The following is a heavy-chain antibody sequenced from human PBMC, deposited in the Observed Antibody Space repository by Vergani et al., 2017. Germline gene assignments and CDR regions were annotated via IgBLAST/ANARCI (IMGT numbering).Heavy chain of an antibody. Sequence: QVQLVQSGAEVKKPGASMKVSCKASGYTFTSYGISWVRQAPGQGLEWMGWISAYNGNTNYAQKLQGRVTMTTDTSTSTAYMELRSLRSDDTAVYYCARDPXYGDYNYYYYGMDVWGQGTTVTVSS. D-gene: IGHD4-17*01. V-gene: IGHV1-18*04. CDR2: ISAYNGNT. J-gene: IGHJ6*02. CDR3: ARDPXYGDYNYYYYGMDV. CDR1: GYTFTSYG.